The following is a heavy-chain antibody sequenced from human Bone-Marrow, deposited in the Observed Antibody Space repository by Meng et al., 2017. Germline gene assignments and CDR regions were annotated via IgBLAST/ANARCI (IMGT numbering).Heavy chain of an antibody. CDR2: IYTRGST. J-gene: IGHJ6*01. Sequence: SETLSLTCTVSGASITSGTYYWNWIRQPAGRGLEWIGRIYTRGSTNYNPSLKSRVTISVDSSKNQFSLKLTSVTAADTAVYYCARGADGDYNYHYFGMDVWGQGTTVTGYS. CDR3: ARGADGDYNYHYFGMDV. CDR1: GASITSGTYY. D-gene: IGHD4-17*01. V-gene: IGHV4-61*02.